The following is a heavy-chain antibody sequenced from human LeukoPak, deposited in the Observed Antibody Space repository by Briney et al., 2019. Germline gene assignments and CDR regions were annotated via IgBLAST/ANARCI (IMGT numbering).Heavy chain of an antibody. CDR1: GGSVSSGSYY. Sequence: PSETLSLTCTVSGGSVSSGSYYWSWIRQPPGKGLEWIGYIYYSGSTNYNPSPKSRVTISVDTSKNQFSLKLSSVTAADTAVYYCARETRYDSSPYYFDYWGQGTLVTVSS. V-gene: IGHV4-61*01. J-gene: IGHJ4*02. D-gene: IGHD3-22*01. CDR3: ARETRYDSSPYYFDY. CDR2: IYYSGST.